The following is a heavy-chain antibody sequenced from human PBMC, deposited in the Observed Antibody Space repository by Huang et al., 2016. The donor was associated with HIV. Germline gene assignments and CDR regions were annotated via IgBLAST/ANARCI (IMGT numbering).Heavy chain of an antibody. J-gene: IGHJ4*02. CDR1: GGTFSSYA. V-gene: IGHV1-69*13. D-gene: IGHD3-22*01. Sequence: QVQLVQSGAEVKKPGSSVKVSCKASGGTFSSYAISWVRQAPGPGLEWMGGISPSFGTANDAQKFQGRVTITADESTSTAYMELSSLRSEDTAVYYCARARGYYDSSVSYYFDYWGQGTLVTVSS. CDR3: ARARGYYDSSVSYYFDY. CDR2: ISPSFGTA.